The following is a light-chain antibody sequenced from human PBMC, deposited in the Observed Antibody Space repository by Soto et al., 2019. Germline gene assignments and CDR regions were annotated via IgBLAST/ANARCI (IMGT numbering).Light chain of an antibody. CDR1: QGVTTN. J-gene: IGKJ5*01. CDR2: DVS. Sequence: EIKMSQSPDTLSVSPGERATLSCRAGQGVTTNFAWYQQKSGQSPRLLIYDVSIRATGVPARFSGTGSETDFTLTISGLQSGDSAVYFCQQYNNWPFSFGQGTLLEIK. V-gene: IGKV3-15*01. CDR3: QQYNNWPFS.